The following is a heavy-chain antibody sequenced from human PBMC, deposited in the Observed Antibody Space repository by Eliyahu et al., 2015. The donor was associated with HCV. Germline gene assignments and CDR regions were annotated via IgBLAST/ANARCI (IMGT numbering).Heavy chain of an antibody. J-gene: IGHJ6*02. V-gene: IGHV2-26*01. CDR1: GFSLSNARMG. CDR2: IFSNDEK. Sequence: QVTLKESGPVLVKPTETLTLTCTVSGFSLSNARMGVSWIRQPPGKALEWLAHIFSNDEKSYSTSLKSRLTISKDTSKSQVVLTMTNMDPVDTATYYCARAITMVRGVKYYYYYGMDVWGQGTTVTVSS. D-gene: IGHD3-10*01. CDR3: ARAITMVRGVKYYYYYGMDV.